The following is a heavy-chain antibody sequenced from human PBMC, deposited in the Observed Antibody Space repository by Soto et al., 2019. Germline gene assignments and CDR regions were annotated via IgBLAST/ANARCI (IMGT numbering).Heavy chain of an antibody. CDR3: AGEVYYDFWSGFNNHPYYFDD. D-gene: IGHD3-3*01. CDR2: ISDDGSNT. V-gene: IGHV3-30-3*01. J-gene: IGHJ4*02. CDR1: GFTFSRHT. Sequence: QVQLVESGGGVVQPGRSLRLSCAASGFTFSRHTMHWVRQAPGKGLEWVAAISDDGSNTYYADSVKGRFTISRDNSKNTVYLEMNRLSREDTAVTPCAGEVYYDFWSGFNNHPYYFDDWGQGTLVTVSS.